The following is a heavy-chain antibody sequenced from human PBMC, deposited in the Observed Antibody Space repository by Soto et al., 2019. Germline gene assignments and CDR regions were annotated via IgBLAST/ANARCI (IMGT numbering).Heavy chain of an antibody. J-gene: IGHJ4*02. CDR1: GGSFSGYY. D-gene: IGHD2-15*01. Sequence: SETLSLTCTVYGGSFSGYYCSWIRQPPGKGLEWIGEINHSGSTSYNPSLKSRVTISVDTSKNQLSLKLSSVTAADTAAYYCARGYAAPRAADWGQGTLVTVSS. V-gene: IGHV4-34*01. CDR3: ARGYAAPRAAD. CDR2: INHSGST.